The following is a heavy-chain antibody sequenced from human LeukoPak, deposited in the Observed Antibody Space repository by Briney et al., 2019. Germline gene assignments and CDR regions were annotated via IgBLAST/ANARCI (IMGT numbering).Heavy chain of an antibody. Sequence: GGSLRVSCAASGFTFSTYWMSWVRQAPGKGLKWVANIKQDGSEKYYLDSVKGRFTISRDNAKNSLYLQMNSLRAEDTAVYFCTREAAAGIDYWGQGTLVTVSS. D-gene: IGHD6-13*01. V-gene: IGHV3-7*01. J-gene: IGHJ4*02. CDR1: GFTFSTYW. CDR2: IKQDGSEK. CDR3: TREAAAGIDY.